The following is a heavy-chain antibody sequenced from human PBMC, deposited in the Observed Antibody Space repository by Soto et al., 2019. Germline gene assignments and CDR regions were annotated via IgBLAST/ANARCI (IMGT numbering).Heavy chain of an antibody. D-gene: IGHD5-18*01. V-gene: IGHV1-3*01. CDR2: INAGNGNT. J-gene: IGHJ4*02. CDR1: GYAFTSYA. Sequence: ASVKVSCKASGYAFTSYAMHWVRLAPGQRLEWMGWINAGNGNTKYSQKFQGRVTITRDTSASTAYMELSSLRPEDTAVYYCARGLNGYLHYFDYWGQGTPVTVSS. CDR3: ARGLNGYLHYFDY.